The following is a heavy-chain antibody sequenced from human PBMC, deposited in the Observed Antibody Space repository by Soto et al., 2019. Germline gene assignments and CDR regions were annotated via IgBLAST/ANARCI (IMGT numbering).Heavy chain of an antibody. CDR3: ARVCLRSSTHCFDY. J-gene: IGHJ4*02. Sequence: PVGSLRLSCAASGFTFSSYAMHWVRQAPGKGLEWVAVISYDGSNKYYADSVKGRFTISRDNSKNTLYLQMNSLRAEDTAVYYCARVCLRSSTHCFDYWGQGTLVTVSS. CDR2: ISYDGSNK. V-gene: IGHV3-30-3*01. D-gene: IGHD2-2*01. CDR1: GFTFSSYA.